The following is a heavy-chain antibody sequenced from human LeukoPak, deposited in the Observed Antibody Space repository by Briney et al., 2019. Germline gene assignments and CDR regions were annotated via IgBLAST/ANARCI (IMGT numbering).Heavy chain of an antibody. J-gene: IGHJ6*03. CDR2: ISGSGGSS. V-gene: IGHV3-23*01. D-gene: IGHD6-13*01. CDR3: AKGRGSSWFTSSYSMDV. Sequence: HTGGSLRLSCAASGFTFSFSAMTWVRQPPGKGLEWVSPISGSGGSSYYADSVKGRFTISGDNSKNTLYLQMSSLRAEDTAVYYCAKGRGSSWFTSSYSMDVWGKGTTVTVSS. CDR1: GFTFSFSA.